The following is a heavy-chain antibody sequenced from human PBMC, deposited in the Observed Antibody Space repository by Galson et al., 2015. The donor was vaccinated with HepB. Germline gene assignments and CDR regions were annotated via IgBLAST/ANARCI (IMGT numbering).Heavy chain of an antibody. CDR1: GFTFNKYT. Sequence: SLRLSCAASGFTFNKYTINWVRQAPGKGLEWVSSISGSSSFIYYADSVKGRFTISRDNAKNSLYLQMNSLRAEDTALYYCARDSRQLDVWGQGTMVTVSS. J-gene: IGHJ3*01. V-gene: IGHV3-21*01. D-gene: IGHD6-13*01. CDR2: ISGSSSFI. CDR3: ARDSRQLDV.